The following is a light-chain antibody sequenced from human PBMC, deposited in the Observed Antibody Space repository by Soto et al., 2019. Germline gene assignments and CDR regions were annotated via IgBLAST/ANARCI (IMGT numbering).Light chain of an antibody. Sequence: QSVLTQPASVSGSPGQSITISCTGTSSDVGDYKSVSWYQQHPGKAPKLMIYEVSNRPSGVSYRFSGSKSGNKASLTISGLQAEDEADYYCSLHISDSIYVFGTGTKVTVL. V-gene: IGLV2-14*01. CDR1: SSDVGDYKS. CDR3: SLHISDSIYV. J-gene: IGLJ1*01. CDR2: EVS.